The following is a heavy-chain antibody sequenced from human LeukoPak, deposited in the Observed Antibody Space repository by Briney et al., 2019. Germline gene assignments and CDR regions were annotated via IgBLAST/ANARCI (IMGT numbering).Heavy chain of an antibody. J-gene: IGHJ6*03. CDR2: MNPNSGNT. D-gene: IGHD6-19*01. Sequence: GASVKVSCKASGYTFTSYDINWVRQATGQGLEWMGWMNPNSGNTGYAQKFQGRVTMTRNTSISTAYMELSSLRSEDTAVYYCARDFYSSGWYVWETYYMDVWGKGTTVTVSS. CDR3: ARDFYSSGWYVWETYYMDV. V-gene: IGHV1-8*01. CDR1: GYTFTSYD.